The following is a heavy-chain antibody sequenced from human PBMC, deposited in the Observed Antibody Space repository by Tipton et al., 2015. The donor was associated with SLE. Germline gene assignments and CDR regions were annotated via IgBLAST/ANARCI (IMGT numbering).Heavy chain of an antibody. CDR2: IYTSGST. Sequence: TLSLTCTVSGGSISSGSYYWSWIRQPAGKGLEWIGRIYTSGSTNYNPSLKSRVTISVDTSKNRFSLKLSSVTAADTAVYYCARSFDAFDIWGQGTMVTVSS. CDR3: ARSFDAFDI. CDR1: GGSISSGSYY. J-gene: IGHJ3*02. V-gene: IGHV4-61*02.